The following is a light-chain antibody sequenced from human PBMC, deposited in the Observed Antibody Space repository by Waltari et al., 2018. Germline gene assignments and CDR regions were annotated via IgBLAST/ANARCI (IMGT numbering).Light chain of an antibody. CDR1: QSLLHSNGYNF. CDR3: MESLENLRT. CDR2: LGS. Sequence: IEMTQFPRSLAVTHGEPASISCRASQSLLHSNGYNFLDGYLQRPGQAPPLLIFLGSNRPSGVPDMFSGSGSGTYFTLKISRVAAEDVGIYYCMESLENLRTFGQGTRMEIK. V-gene: IGKV2-28*01. J-gene: IGKJ1*01.